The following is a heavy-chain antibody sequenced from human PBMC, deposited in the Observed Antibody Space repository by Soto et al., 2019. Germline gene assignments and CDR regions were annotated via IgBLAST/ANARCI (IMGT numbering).Heavy chain of an antibody. V-gene: IGHV1-3*01. J-gene: IGHJ6*02. CDR1: GYIFTSYP. Sequence: QVQLVQSGAEVKKPGAPVKVSCKASGYIFTSYPLHWVRQAPGQRLEWMAWINVGTGTTKYSQKFQGRVTFARYTSASKVYMELSSLTSEDTAVYYCVRGAGSCGCDCWNDYYYPMDVWGQGTMVTVSS. CDR2: INVGTGTT. CDR3: VRGAGSCGCDCWNDYYYPMDV. D-gene: IGHD2-21*02.